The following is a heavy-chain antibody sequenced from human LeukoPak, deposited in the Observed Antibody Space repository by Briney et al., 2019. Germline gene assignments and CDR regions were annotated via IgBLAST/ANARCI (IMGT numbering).Heavy chain of an antibody. V-gene: IGHV3-23*01. J-gene: IGHJ3*02. CDR1: GFTFSSYA. CDR2: ISGSGGST. CDR3: AKDGQPSYDSSGLDAFDI. D-gene: IGHD3-22*01. Sequence: PGGSLRLSCAASGFTFSSYAMSWVRQAPGKGLEWVSAISGSGGSTYYADSVKGRFTISRDNSKNTLYLQMSSLRAEDTAVYYCAKDGQPSYDSSGLDAFDIWGQGTMVTVSS.